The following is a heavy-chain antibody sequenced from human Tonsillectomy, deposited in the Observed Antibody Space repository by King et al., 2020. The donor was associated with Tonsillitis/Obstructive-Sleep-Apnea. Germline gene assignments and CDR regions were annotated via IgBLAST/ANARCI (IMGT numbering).Heavy chain of an antibody. CDR2: ISWNSGSI. CDR3: AKDPWIGNLAPNWFAP. CDR1: GFTFDDYA. Sequence: VQLVESGGGLVQPGRSLRLSCAASGFTFDDYAMHWVRQAPGKGLEWVSGISWNSGSIGYADSVNGRFTISRDNPKNSLYLQMNSLRAEDTALYYCAKDPWIGNLAPNWFAPWGQGSLVTV. J-gene: IGHJ5*02. V-gene: IGHV3-9*01. D-gene: IGHD3-3*01.